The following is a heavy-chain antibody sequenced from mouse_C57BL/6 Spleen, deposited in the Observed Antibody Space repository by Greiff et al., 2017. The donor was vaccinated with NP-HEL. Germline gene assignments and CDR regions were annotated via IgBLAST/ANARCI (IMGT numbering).Heavy chain of an antibody. J-gene: IGHJ3*01. Sequence: EVQLQQSGAELVRPGASVKLSCTASGFNIKDDYMHWVKQRPEQGLEWIGWIDPENGDTEYASKFQGKATLTADTSSNTAYLQLISLPSEDTAVYYYTATLSMVTTDAYWGQGTLVTVSA. D-gene: IGHD2-2*01. CDR3: TATLSMVTTDAY. V-gene: IGHV14-4*01. CDR1: GFNIKDDY. CDR2: IDPENGDT.